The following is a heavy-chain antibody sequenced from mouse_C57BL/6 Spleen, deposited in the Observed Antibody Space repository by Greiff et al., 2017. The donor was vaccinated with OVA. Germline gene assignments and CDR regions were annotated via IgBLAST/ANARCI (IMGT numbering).Heavy chain of an antibody. J-gene: IGHJ3*01. D-gene: IGHD2-5*01. CDR1: GFTFSDYG. V-gene: IGHV5-17*01. CDR3: ARSSNYVFAY. CDR2: ISSGSSTI. Sequence: EVKLVESGGGSVKPGGSLKLSCAASGFTFSDYGMHWVRQAPEKGLEWVAYISSGSSTIYYADTVKGRFTISRDNAKNTLFLQMTSLRSEDTAMYYCARSSNYVFAYWGQGTLVTVSA.